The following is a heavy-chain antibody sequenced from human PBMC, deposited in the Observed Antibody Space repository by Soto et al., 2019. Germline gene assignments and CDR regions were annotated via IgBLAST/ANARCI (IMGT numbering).Heavy chain of an antibody. CDR2: IYPRDSDT. Sequence: GESLDISCQASGCTFNKYWIAWVRQMPGKGLEYVGIIYPRDSDTRHSPPLQGQLTTPPDTSISTAYLQWSSLKAADSGMYYCARRLKDDSGASPCYSAFDVWGRGTTVTVSS. D-gene: IGHD3-3*01. CDR3: ARRLKDDSGASPCYSAFDV. J-gene: IGHJ6*02. CDR1: GCTFNKYW. V-gene: IGHV5-51*01.